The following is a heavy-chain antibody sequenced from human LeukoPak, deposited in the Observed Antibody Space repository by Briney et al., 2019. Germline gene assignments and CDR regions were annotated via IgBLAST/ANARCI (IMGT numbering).Heavy chain of an antibody. D-gene: IGHD4-17*01. CDR2: ISGSGGST. V-gene: IGHV3-23*01. J-gene: IGHJ3*02. CDR1: GFTFSNYW. CDR3: AKALLYGDYAAFDI. Sequence: GGSLRLSCAASGFTFSNYWMSWVRQAPGKGLEWVSAISGSGGSTYYADSVKGRFTISRDNSKNTLYLQMNSLRAEDTAVYYCAKALLYGDYAAFDIWGQGTMVTVSS.